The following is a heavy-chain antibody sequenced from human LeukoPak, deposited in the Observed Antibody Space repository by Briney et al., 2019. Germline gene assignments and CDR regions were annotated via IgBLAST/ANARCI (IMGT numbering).Heavy chain of an antibody. V-gene: IGHV1-3*01. J-gene: IGHJ4*02. Sequence: ASVKVSCKASGYTFTSYAMHWVRQAPGQRLEWMGWINAGNGNTKYSQKFQGRITITRDTSASTAYMELSSLRSEDTAVYYCARDRALLRCYFDYWGQGTLVTVSS. CDR1: GYTFTSYA. CDR2: INAGNGNT. CDR3: ARDRALLRCYFDY. D-gene: IGHD3-3*01.